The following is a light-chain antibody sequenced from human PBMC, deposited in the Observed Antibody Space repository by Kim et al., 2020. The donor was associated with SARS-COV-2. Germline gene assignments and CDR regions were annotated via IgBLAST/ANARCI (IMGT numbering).Light chain of an antibody. CDR1: DIGSKS. CDR3: QVWETFSDHPV. V-gene: IGLV3-21*01. J-gene: IGLJ3*02. Sequence: APGKTAKITCGGNDIGSKSVHWYQRRPGQAPVLVIYYDDGRPARIPERFSGSNSGNTATLTISRVEAGDEADYYCQVWETFSDHPVFGGGTQLTVL. CDR2: YDD.